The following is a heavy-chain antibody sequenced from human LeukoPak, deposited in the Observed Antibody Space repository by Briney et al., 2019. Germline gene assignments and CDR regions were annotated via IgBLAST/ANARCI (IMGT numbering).Heavy chain of an antibody. J-gene: IGHJ6*02. D-gene: IGHD2-2*01. CDR3: ARERGGDCTTTTCRYGMDV. Sequence: GGSLRLSCAASGFTFSGTYMSWVRQAPGKGLEWVSVIYSSGTTYYADSVKGRFTISRDTSKNTLYLQMNSLRAEDTAVYYCARERGGDCTTTTCRYGMDVWGQGTTVTVSS. V-gene: IGHV3-53*01. CDR2: IYSSGTT. CDR1: GFTFSGTY.